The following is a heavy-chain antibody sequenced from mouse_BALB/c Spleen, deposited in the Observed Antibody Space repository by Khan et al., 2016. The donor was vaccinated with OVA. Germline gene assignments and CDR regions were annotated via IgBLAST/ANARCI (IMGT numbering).Heavy chain of an antibody. D-gene: IGHD2-3*01. CDR2: ISSSGST. CDR1: GYSIPRDYA. J-gene: IGHJ4*01. Sequence: EVQLQESGPGLVKPSQSLSLTCTVTGYSIPRDYAWNWIRQFPGNKLEWMGYISSSGSTNYNPALKSRISITRDTSKNQFFLQLNSVTTEDTATYYCARDGSRYNYAMDYWGQGTSVTVSS. CDR3: ARDGSRYNYAMDY. V-gene: IGHV3-2*02.